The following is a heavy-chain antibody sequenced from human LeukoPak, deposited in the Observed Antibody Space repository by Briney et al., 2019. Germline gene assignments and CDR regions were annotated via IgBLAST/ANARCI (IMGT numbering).Heavy chain of an antibody. CDR1: GGSFSGYY. CDR3: ARLQQRLYCGGDCYSFWFDP. Sequence: SETLSLTCAVYGGSFSGYYWSWIRQPPGKGLGWIGEINHSGSTNYNPSLKSRVTISVDTSKNQFSLKLSSVTAADTAVYYCARLQQRLYCGGDCYSFWFDPWGQGTLVTVSS. CDR2: INHSGST. D-gene: IGHD2-21*02. V-gene: IGHV4-34*01. J-gene: IGHJ5*02.